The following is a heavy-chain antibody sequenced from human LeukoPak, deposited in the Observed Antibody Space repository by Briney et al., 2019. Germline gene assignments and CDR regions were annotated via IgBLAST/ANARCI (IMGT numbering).Heavy chain of an antibody. CDR3: ARDRGLGSGDSHDAFDI. V-gene: IGHV1-46*01. D-gene: IGHD6-25*01. CDR2: INPSGGST. Sequence: ASVKVSCKASGYTFTSYYMHWVRQAPGQGLEWMGIINPSGGSTSYAQKLQGRVTMTRDMSTSTVYMELSSLRSEDTAVYYCARDRGLGSGDSHDAFDIWGQGTMVTVSS. CDR1: GYTFTSYY. J-gene: IGHJ3*02.